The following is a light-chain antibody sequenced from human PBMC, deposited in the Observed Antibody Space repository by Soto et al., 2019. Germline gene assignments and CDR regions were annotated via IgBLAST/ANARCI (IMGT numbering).Light chain of an antibody. J-gene: IGLJ3*02. Sequence: QSALTQPASVSGSPGQSITISCTGTSSDVGSYNLVSWYQQHPGKVPKLMIYEATKRPSGVSDRFSGSKSGNTASLTISGLQAGDEADYYCCSHAGDTMWVLGGGTKLTVL. CDR2: EAT. CDR1: SSDVGSYNL. V-gene: IGLV2-23*01. CDR3: CSHAGDTMWV.